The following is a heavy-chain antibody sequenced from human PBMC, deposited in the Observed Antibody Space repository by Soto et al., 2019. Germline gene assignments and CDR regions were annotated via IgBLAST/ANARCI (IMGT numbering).Heavy chain of an antibody. Sequence: EVQLVESGGGLVQPGRSLRLSCIASGFNFNDHGMHWVRQAPGKGLEWVTGITWHSDGMGYADSVKGRFTISRDNAKNSLYLQMNSLTVEDTALYYCAKDDSGFSGYMDVWGKGTTVTVSS. D-gene: IGHD3-10*01. V-gene: IGHV3-9*01. CDR1: GFNFNDHG. CDR3: AKDDSGFSGYMDV. J-gene: IGHJ6*03. CDR2: ITWHSDGM.